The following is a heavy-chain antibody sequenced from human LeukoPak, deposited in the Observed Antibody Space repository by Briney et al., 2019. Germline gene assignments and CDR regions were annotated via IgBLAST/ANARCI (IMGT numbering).Heavy chain of an antibody. CDR1: GFTFSDYY. Sequence: GGSLRLSCAASGFTFSDYYMSWVRQAPGKGLEWISYISSSGSTISYADSVEGRFTISRDNTKNSLSLQMNSLRAEDTALYYCARVSGGYDILTGYRKGTHFDYWGQGTLVTVSS. V-gene: IGHV3-11*01. J-gene: IGHJ4*02. CDR3: ARVSGGYDILTGYRKGTHFDY. CDR2: ISSSGSTI. D-gene: IGHD3-9*01.